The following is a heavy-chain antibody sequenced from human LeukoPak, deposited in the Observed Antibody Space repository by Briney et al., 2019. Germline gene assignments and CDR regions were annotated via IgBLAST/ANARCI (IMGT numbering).Heavy chain of an antibody. CDR3: ARESPGYSYGPPLP. Sequence: GASVKVSCKASGYTFTSYPISWVRQAPGQGLEWMGWITTYNGNTKYAQKLQGRVTMTTDTSTSTVYMDLRGLRSDDTAVYYCARESPGYSYGPPLPWGQGTLVTVSS. V-gene: IGHV1-18*01. CDR1: GYTFTSYP. CDR2: ITTYNGNT. D-gene: IGHD5-18*01. J-gene: IGHJ5*02.